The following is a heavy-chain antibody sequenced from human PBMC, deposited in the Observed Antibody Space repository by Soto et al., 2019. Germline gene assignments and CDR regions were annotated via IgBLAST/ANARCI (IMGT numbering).Heavy chain of an antibody. Sequence: SVKVSCKASGGPFSRYAISWVRQAPGPGHDGMRGIIPIFGTANYAQKFQGRVTITADKATSTAYMELSSLRSEDTAVYYCARSNGYYDSSGYYYPLFDYWGQGTLVTVSS. D-gene: IGHD3-22*01. CDR2: IIPIFGTA. J-gene: IGHJ4*02. CDR1: GGPFSRYA. CDR3: ARSNGYYDSSGYYYPLFDY. V-gene: IGHV1-69*06.